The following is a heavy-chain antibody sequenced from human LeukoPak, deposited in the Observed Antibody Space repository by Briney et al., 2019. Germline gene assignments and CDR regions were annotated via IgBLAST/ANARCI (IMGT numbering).Heavy chain of an antibody. CDR1: GGSISSYY. Sequence: SSETLSLTCTDSGGSISSYYWSWIRLPPGKGLEWIGYIYYTGATYYNPSLKSRVTISLDTSKNQFSLKLSSVTAADAAVYCCARAGYSYGTGYYFDYWGQGALVTVSS. V-gene: IGHV4-59*01. CDR3: ARAGYSYGTGYYFDY. D-gene: IGHD5-18*01. CDR2: IYYTGAT. J-gene: IGHJ4*02.